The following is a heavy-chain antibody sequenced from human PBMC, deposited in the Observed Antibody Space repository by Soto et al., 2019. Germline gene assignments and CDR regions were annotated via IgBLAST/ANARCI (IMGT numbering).Heavy chain of an antibody. D-gene: IGHD6-6*01. J-gene: IGHJ6*02. CDR2: SIPIFGTA. CDR1: GGTFSSSA. Sequence: QVQLVQSGAEVKKPGSSVKVSCKASGGTFSSSAITWVRQAPGQGLEWMGGSIPIFGTANYAQKFQGRVKITADESTSTAYMELSSLRSEDTAVYYCARDGARASSSSWAPYYYYYGMDVWGQGTTVTVSS. CDR3: ARDGARASSSSWAPYYYYYGMDV. V-gene: IGHV1-69*01.